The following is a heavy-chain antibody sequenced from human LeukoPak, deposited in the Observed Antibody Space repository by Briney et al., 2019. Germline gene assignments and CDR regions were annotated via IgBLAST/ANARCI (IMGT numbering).Heavy chain of an antibody. V-gene: IGHV4-59*02. Sequence: SETLSLTCAVSGGSVSGYYWTWMRQPPGKGLEWIGDIYYSGSTNYNPSLESRVTISIDTSKNRFNLKLNSVTAADTAVYFCVRANYFDFWGQGTLVTVSS. CDR1: GGSVSGYY. CDR3: VRANYFDF. CDR2: IYYSGST. J-gene: IGHJ4*02.